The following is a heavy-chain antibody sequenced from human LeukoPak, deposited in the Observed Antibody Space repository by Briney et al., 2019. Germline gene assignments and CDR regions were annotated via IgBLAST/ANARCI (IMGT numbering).Heavy chain of an antibody. D-gene: IGHD2-2*01. CDR2: ISSSSSYI. Sequence: TGGSLRLSCAASGFTFSSYSMNWVRQAPGKGLEWVSSISSSSSYIYYADSVKGRFTISRDNAKNSLYLQMNSLRAEDTAVYYCARGHGVVPASDDPFDIWGQGTMVTVSS. CDR1: GFTFSSYS. J-gene: IGHJ3*02. V-gene: IGHV3-21*01. CDR3: ARGHGVVPASDDPFDI.